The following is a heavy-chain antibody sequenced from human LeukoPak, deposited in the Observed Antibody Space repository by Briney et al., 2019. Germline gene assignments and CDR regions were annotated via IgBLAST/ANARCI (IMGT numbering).Heavy chain of an antibody. J-gene: IGHJ4*02. CDR1: GFTFSNSW. V-gene: IGHV3-7*01. D-gene: IGHD2-2*02. CDR2: IKPGGSET. CDR3: ATYRHLPY. Sequence: GGSVRLSCAASGFTFSNSWTTWVRQAPGKGLECVANIKPGGSETYYVDSVKGRFTVSRDNAKNSLYLQMTSLRAEDTALYYCATYRHLPYWGQGTLVTVSS.